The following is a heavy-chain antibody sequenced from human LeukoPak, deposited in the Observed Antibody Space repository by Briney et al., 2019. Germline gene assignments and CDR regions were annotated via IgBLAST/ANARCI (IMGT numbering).Heavy chain of an antibody. Sequence: GGSLRLSCAASGFTFSNFGMYWVRQAPGKGLEWVSSISSSSRYMYYADSVKGRFTISRDNAKNSLYLQMNSLRAEDTAVYYCARDVTSPEAFDIWGQGTMVTVSS. CDR2: ISSSSRYM. CDR3: ARDVTSPEAFDI. D-gene: IGHD2-21*02. CDR1: GFTFSNFG. V-gene: IGHV3-21*01. J-gene: IGHJ3*02.